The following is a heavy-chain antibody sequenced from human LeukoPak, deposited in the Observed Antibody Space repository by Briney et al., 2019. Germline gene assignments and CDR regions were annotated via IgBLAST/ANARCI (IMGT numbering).Heavy chain of an antibody. Sequence: GGSLRLSCAASGFTFSTYWMTWVRQAPGKGLEWVANINQDGSDRPYVDSVQGRFTISRDNAKNSLYLQMDSLRVEDTAVYYCAKDILAAGLFFDYWGQGTLVTVSS. CDR3: AKDILAAGLFFDY. CDR1: GFTFSTYW. CDR2: INQDGSDR. V-gene: IGHV3-7*01. J-gene: IGHJ4*02. D-gene: IGHD6-13*01.